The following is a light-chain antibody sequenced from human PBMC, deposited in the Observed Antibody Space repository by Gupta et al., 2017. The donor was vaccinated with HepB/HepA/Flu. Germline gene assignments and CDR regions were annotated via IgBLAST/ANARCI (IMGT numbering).Light chain of an antibody. CDR3: YSLAPNIYV. J-gene: IGLJ1*01. Sequence: QSVLTQPASVSGSPGQSITISCTGTSSDIGSYNSVCWYQQHPGKAPKLMIYDVSVRPSGVSTRFSGSKSGNTASLTISGLQAEDEADYYCYSLAPNIYVFGTGTTVTVL. CDR1: SSDIGSYNS. CDR2: DVS. V-gene: IGLV2-23*02.